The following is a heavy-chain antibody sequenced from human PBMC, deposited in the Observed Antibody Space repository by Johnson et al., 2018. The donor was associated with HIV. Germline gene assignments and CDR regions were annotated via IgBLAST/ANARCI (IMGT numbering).Heavy chain of an antibody. J-gene: IGHJ3*01. Sequence: EQLVESGGGLAQPGGSLRLSCAASGITVSSNYMSWVRQTPGKGLVWVARIYSDGSDTAYADSVKGRFTISRDNAKKTLYLQMNSLRAEDTAVYYCARKQWLEIPSDALDVWGQGTMVTVSS. CDR1: GITVSSNY. V-gene: IGHV3-74*03. D-gene: IGHD6-19*01. CDR2: IYSDGSDT. CDR3: ARKQWLEIPSDALDV.